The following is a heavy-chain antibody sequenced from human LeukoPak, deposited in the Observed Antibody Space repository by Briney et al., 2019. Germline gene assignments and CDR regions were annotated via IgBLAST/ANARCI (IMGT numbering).Heavy chain of an antibody. CDR3: ARDISSSWTYDFDY. V-gene: IGHV3-48*03. Sequence: GGSLRLSCAASGFTFSSYEMNWVRQAPGKGLEWVSYISSSGSTIYYADSVKGRFTISRDNAKDSLYLQMNSLRAEDTAVYYCARDISSSWTYDFDYWGQGTLVTVSS. CDR2: ISSSGSTI. J-gene: IGHJ4*02. CDR1: GFTFSSYE. D-gene: IGHD6-13*01.